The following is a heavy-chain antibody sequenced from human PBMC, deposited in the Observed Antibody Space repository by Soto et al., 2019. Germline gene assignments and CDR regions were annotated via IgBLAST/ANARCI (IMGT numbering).Heavy chain of an antibody. V-gene: IGHV1-69*01. CDR2: IIPIFGTA. D-gene: IGHD3-10*01. J-gene: IGHJ6*02. CDR1: GGTFSSYA. Sequence: QVQLVQSGAEVKKPGSPVKVSCKASGGTFSSYAISWVRQAPGQGLEWMGGIIPIFGTANYAQKFQGRVTITADESTSTAYMELSSLRSEDTAVYYCARVLGEDDDYYYYGMDVWGQGTTVTVSS. CDR3: ARVLGEDDDYYYYGMDV.